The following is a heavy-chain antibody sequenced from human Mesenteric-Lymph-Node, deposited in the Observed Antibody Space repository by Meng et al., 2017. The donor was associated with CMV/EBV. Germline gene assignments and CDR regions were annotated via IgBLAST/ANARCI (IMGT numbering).Heavy chain of an antibody. Sequence: QIQLQPSGPGLVESSQTSLVTCTMSVDKIACNIAACNCISQSPSRGLEVLGRTYDRSESYNEYAVSVKSRISVNLDTSKNQLSLHLNFVTPEDTAVYYCAYFGDLPPLWWGQGTLVTVSS. CDR2: TYDRSESYN. J-gene: IGHJ4*02. V-gene: IGHV6-1*01. CDR3: AYFGDLPPLW. D-gene: IGHD3-16*01. CDR1: VDKIACNIAA.